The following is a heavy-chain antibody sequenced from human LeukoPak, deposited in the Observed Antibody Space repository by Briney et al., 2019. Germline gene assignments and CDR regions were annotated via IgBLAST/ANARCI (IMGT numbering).Heavy chain of an antibody. J-gene: IGHJ4*02. CDR2: IYYSGST. CDR1: GGSISSSSYY. D-gene: IGHD1-7*01. V-gene: IGHV4-39*01. Sequence: PSETLSLTCTVSGGSISSSSYYWGWIRQPPGKGLEWIGSIYYSGSTYYNPSLKSRVIVSVDTSKNHFSLKLTSVTAADTAVYYCARHDSAGTFFDYWGQGTLVTVSS. CDR3: ARHDSAGTFFDY.